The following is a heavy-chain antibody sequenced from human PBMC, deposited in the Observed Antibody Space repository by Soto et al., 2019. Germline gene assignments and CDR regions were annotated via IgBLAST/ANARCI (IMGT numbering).Heavy chain of an antibody. CDR2: INPNSVNT. Sequence: ASLKVACNASGYTFTSYDINCVRQATGQGLEWMGWINPNSVNTGYAQKFQGRVTMTRNTSISTAYMELSSLRSEDTAVYYCAMVRGISAFDYWGQGTLVTVSS. CDR3: AMVRGISAFDY. J-gene: IGHJ4*02. D-gene: IGHD3-10*01. V-gene: IGHV1-8*01. CDR1: GYTFTSYD.